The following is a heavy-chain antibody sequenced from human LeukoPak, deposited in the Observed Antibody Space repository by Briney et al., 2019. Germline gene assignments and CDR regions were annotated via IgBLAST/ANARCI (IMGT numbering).Heavy chain of an antibody. CDR3: AGYYDTSGSHAFDI. CDR1: GFAGSSNY. CDR2: IFSGGGR. J-gene: IGHJ3*02. V-gene: IGHV3-53*01. D-gene: IGHD3-22*01. Sequence: GGSLRLSCAAYGFAGSSNYMSWVRQAPGKGLDWVSVIFSGGGRNYADSVKGRFTISRDNSKNTLYLQMNSLRAEDTAVYYCAGYYDTSGSHAFDIWGQGTMVTVSS.